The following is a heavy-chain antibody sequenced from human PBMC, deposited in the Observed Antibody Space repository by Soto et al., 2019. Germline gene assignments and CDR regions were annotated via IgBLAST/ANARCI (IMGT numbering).Heavy chain of an antibody. Sequence: SGGSLRLSCAGSGFTFSGYWMTWVRQPPGKGLEWVASVNQDGTQKFYVDPVKGRFTVSRDNAQNSLFLQMISLRADDTAVYYCARWESSDWYLGIWGQGT. V-gene: IGHV3-7*03. CDR2: VNQDGTQK. CDR3: ARWESSDWYLGI. D-gene: IGHD6-19*01. CDR1: GFTFSGYW. J-gene: IGHJ4*02.